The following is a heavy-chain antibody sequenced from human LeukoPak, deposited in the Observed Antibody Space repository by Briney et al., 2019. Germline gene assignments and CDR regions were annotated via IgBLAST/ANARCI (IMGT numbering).Heavy chain of an antibody. CDR3: ARSGYSSRGVFDY. Sequence: SETLSLTCTVSGYSISSGCYWGWIRQPPGKGLEWIGSIYHSGSTNYNPSLKSRVTISVDTSKNQFSLKLSSVTAADTAVYYCARSGYSSRGVFDYWGQGTLVTVSS. V-gene: IGHV4-38-2*02. D-gene: IGHD6-13*01. CDR2: IYHSGST. J-gene: IGHJ4*02. CDR1: GYSISSGCY.